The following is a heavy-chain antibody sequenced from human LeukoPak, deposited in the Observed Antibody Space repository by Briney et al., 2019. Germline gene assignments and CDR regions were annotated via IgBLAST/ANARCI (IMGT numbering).Heavy chain of an antibody. CDR1: GYTFTSYD. V-gene: IGHV1-8*01. CDR2: MNPISGNT. J-gene: IGHJ6*02. D-gene: IGHD3-3*01. Sequence: ASVKVSCKASGYTFTSYDINWVRQATGQGLEWMGWMNPISGNTGYAQKFQGRVTMTRNTSISTAYMELSSLRSEDTAVYYCARRAYDFWSGSYYYYYGMDVWGQGTTVTVSS. CDR3: ARRAYDFWSGSYYYYYGMDV.